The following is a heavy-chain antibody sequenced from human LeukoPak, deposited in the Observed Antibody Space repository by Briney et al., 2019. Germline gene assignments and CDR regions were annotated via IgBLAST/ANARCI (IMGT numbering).Heavy chain of an antibody. CDR2: ISGSGGST. CDR1: GFTFSSYA. V-gene: IGHV3-23*01. Sequence: GGSLRLSCAASGFTFSSYAMRWVRQAPGKGLEWVSAISGSGGSTYYADSVKGRFAISRDNSKNTLYLQMNSLRAEDTAVYYCAKGDSGSYYNNWFDSWGQGTLVTVSS. CDR3: AKGDSGSYYNNWFDS. J-gene: IGHJ5*01. D-gene: IGHD3-10*01.